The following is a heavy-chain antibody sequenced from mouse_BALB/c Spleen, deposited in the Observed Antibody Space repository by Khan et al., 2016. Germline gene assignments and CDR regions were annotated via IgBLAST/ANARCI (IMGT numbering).Heavy chain of an antibody. D-gene: IGHD3-1*01. Sequence: EVQLQESGPGLVKPSQSLSLTCTVTGYSITSDHAWNWIRQFPGNNLEWMGYISYSGSTSYNPSLKSRISITRDTSKNQFFLQLNSVTTEDTATYYCTRWAHHSAMDYGGQGTSATVSS. J-gene: IGHJ4*01. CDR2: ISYSGST. V-gene: IGHV3-2*02. CDR3: TRWAHHSAMDY. CDR1: GYSITSDHA.